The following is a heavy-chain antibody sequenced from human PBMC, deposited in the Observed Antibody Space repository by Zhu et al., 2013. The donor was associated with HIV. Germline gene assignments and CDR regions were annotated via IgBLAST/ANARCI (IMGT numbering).Heavy chain of an antibody. J-gene: IGHJ4*02. CDR3: TTLLVGTTYN. CDR1: GFTFSNAW. V-gene: IGHV3-15*01. CDR2: IKSNTDGGTT. Sequence: EVQLVESGGGLVKPGGSLRLSCAASGFTFSNAWMSWVRQSPGKGLEWVGRIKSNTDGGTTDYPAPVKGRFTISRDDSKNTLYLQMNSLKMEDTAMYYCTTLLVGTTYNWGQGTLVAVSS. D-gene: IGHD1-7*01.